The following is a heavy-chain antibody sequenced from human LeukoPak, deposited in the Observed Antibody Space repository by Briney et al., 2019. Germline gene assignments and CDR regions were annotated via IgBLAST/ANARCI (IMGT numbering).Heavy chain of an antibody. J-gene: IGHJ4*02. Sequence: PGGSLRLSCAASGFTVSTNYMSWVRQAPGKGLEWVSVIYSGGSTYYADSVKGRFTISRDNPKNTLYLQMNSLSAEDTAVYYCARDLSSRYNYWGQGTLVTVSS. V-gene: IGHV3-53*01. D-gene: IGHD3-22*01. CDR2: IYSGGST. CDR1: GFTVSTNY. CDR3: ARDLSSRYNY.